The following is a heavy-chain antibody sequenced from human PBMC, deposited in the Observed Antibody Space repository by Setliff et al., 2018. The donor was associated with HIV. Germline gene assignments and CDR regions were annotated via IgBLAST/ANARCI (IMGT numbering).Heavy chain of an antibody. CDR2: INYSGST. CDR3: ARSRTSSGYYGVTGYGMDV. J-gene: IGHJ6*02. CDR1: GGSLSGNS. D-gene: IGHD3-22*01. V-gene: IGHV4-34*01. Sequence: PSETLSLTCAVYGGSLSGNSWTWIRQSPRKGLEWIGEINYSGSTNYNPSLKSRVTISVATSKNQFSLKLNSVTTADTAVYYCARSRTSSGYYGVTGYGMDVWGQGTTVTVSS.